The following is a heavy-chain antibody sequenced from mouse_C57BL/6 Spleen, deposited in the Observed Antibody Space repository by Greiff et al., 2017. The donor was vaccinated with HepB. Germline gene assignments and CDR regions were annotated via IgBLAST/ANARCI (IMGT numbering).Heavy chain of an antibody. D-gene: IGHD2-2*01. J-gene: IGHJ2*01. Sequence: LVESGAELVRPGTSVKVSCKASGYAFTNYLIEWVKQRPGQGLEWIGVINPGSGGTNYNEKFKGKATLTADKSSSTAYMQLSSLTSEDSAVYFCARSGGYDGGENYFDYWGQGTTLTVSS. CDR3: ARSGGYDGGENYFDY. CDR2: INPGSGGT. V-gene: IGHV1-54*01. CDR1: GYAFTNYL.